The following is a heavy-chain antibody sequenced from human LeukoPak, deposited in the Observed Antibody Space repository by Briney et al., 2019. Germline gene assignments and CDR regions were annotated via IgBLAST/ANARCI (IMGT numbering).Heavy chain of an antibody. CDR1: GLSFSDSY. J-gene: IGHJ4*01. V-gene: IGHV3-11*01. CDR2: ISGSGHDI. Sequence: GGSLRLSCVVSGLSFSDSYMAWIRQTPGMGLESLAYISGSGHDIYYADSVKGRFTISRDNAKNSLYLQMNSLRPEDTALYYCSTGPRSLIYWGHGTLVTVSS. CDR3: STGPRSLIY.